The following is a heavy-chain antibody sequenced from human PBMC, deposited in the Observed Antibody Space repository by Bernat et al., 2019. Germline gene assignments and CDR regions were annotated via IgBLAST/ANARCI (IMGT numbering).Heavy chain of an antibody. CDR1: GFTFSSYA. D-gene: IGHD6-19*01. Sequence: QVQLVESGGGVVQPGRSLRLSCAASGFTFSSYAMHWVRQAPGKGLEWVAVISYDGSNKYYADSVKGRFTISRDNSKNTLYLQMNSLRAEDTAVYYCAGELRGYSSGWDAFDIWGQGTMVTVSS. CDR3: AGELRGYSSGWDAFDI. V-gene: IGHV3-30-3*01. CDR2: ISYDGSNK. J-gene: IGHJ3*02.